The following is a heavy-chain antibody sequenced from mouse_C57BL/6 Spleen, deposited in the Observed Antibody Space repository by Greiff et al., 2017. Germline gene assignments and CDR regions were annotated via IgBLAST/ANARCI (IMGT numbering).Heavy chain of an antibody. J-gene: IGHJ2*01. Sequence: EVQLVESGGDLVKPGGSLKLSCAASGFTFSSYGMSWVRQTPDKRLEWVATISSGGSYTYYPDSVKGRFTITRDNTNNTLYLQMSSLKSEDTAMYYGTRLGDYALNYWGQGTTLTVSS. V-gene: IGHV5-6*01. CDR1: GFTFSSYG. CDR2: ISSGGSYT. D-gene: IGHD2-4*01. CDR3: TRLGDYALNY.